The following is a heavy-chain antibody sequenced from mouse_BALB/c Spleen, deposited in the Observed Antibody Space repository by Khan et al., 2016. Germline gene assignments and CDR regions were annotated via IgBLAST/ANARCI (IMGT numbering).Heavy chain of an antibody. V-gene: IGHV1-69*02. CDR3: TRSGGSAYDY. CDR1: GYIFTSYW. D-gene: IGHD1-1*01. Sequence: QVQLQQPGAELVKPGASVKLSCKASGYIFTSYWLNWVKQRPGQGLEWIGNIYPSDSYTNYNQKFKDRAALTVDRSSSTAYMQLSSPTSEDSADYYCTRSGGSAYDYWGQGTALTVSS. J-gene: IGHJ2*01. CDR2: IYPSDSYT.